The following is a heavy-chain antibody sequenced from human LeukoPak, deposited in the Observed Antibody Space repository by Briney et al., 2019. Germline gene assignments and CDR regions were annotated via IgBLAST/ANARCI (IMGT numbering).Heavy chain of an antibody. CDR3: AKDGVWIGEKKANMDI. CDR2: ISYDDTNK. D-gene: IGHD3-10*01. J-gene: IGHJ6*03. Sequence: GGSLRLSCAASGFTFSNYALHWVRQAPGKGLEWVAVISYDDTNKYYVDSVKGRFTISRDNSRNTLYLQMNSLRAEDTAVYYCAKDGVWIGEKKANMDIWGKGTTV. V-gene: IGHV3-30*04. CDR1: GFTFSNYA.